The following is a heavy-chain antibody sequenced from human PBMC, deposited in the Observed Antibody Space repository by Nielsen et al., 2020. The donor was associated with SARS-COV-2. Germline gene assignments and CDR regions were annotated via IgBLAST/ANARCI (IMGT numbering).Heavy chain of an antibody. CDR1: GYSFTTYW. V-gene: IGHV5-51*01. D-gene: IGHD7-27*01. CDR2: IYPGDSDT. J-gene: IGHJ5*02. CDR3: ARRPWGSGNWFDP. Sequence: GSLKISCKGSGYSFTTYWISWVRQMPGKGLEWMGIIYPGDSDTRYSPSFRGQVTISAEKSTSTAYLQWSSLKASDTAMYYCARRPWGSGNWFDPWGQGTLVTVSS.